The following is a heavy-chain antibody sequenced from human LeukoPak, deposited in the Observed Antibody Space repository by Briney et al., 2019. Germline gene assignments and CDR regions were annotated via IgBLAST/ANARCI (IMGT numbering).Heavy chain of an antibody. D-gene: IGHD4-17*01. CDR1: GGSISSYY. CDR2: IYYSGST. CDR3: ARGGGVYGDIDY. J-gene: IGHJ4*02. Sequence: SETLSLTCTVSGGSISSYYWRWIRQPPGKGLEGIGYIYYSGSTNYTPSLKSPVTISVDPSKNQFSLKLSSVTAADTAVYYCARGGGVYGDIDYWGQGTLVTVSS. V-gene: IGHV4-59*01.